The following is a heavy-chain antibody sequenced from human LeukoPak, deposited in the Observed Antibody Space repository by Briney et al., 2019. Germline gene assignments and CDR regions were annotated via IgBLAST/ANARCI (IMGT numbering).Heavy chain of an antibody. CDR2: IYYSGST. J-gene: IGHJ4*02. CDR3: ARGWLRGTFDY. CDR1: GGSISSGGYY. D-gene: IGHD5-24*01. V-gene: IGHV4-31*03. Sequence: PSETLSPTCTVSGGSISSGGYYWSWIRQHPGKGLEWIGYIYYSGSTYYNPSLKSRVTISVDTSKNQFSLKLSSVTAADTAVYYCARGWLRGTFDYWGQGTLVTVSS.